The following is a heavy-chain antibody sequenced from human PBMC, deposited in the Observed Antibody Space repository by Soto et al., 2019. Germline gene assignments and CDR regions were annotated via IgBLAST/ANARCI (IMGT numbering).Heavy chain of an antibody. CDR2: ILHDGSNK. CDR3: ARDRDSSGYYLDS. Sequence: QVQLVESGGGVVQPGRSLRLSCAASGFTFSHYGMHWVRQAPGKGLEWVAVILHDGSNKYYGDSVKGRFTVSRDNSNNTLYLQMNSMRVGDTAVYYCARDRDSSGYYLDSWGQGTLVTVSS. D-gene: IGHD3-22*01. CDR1: GFTFSHYG. J-gene: IGHJ4*02. V-gene: IGHV3-30*03.